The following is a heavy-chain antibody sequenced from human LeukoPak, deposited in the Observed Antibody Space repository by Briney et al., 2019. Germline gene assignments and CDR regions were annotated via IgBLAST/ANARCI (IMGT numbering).Heavy chain of an antibody. CDR2: ISSSSSYI. Sequence: PGGSLRLSCAASGFTSSSYSMNWVRQAPGKGLEWVSSISSSSSYIYYADPVKGRFTISRDNAKNSLYLQMNSLRAEDTAVYYCARDAYCGGDCYSPVKHLDYWGQGTLVTVSS. V-gene: IGHV3-21*01. CDR1: GFTSSSYS. CDR3: ARDAYCGGDCYSPVKHLDY. D-gene: IGHD2-21*02. J-gene: IGHJ4*02.